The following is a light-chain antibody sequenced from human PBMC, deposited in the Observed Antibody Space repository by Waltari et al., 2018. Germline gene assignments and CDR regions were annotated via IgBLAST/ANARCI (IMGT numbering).Light chain of an antibody. V-gene: IGKV4-1*01. CDR3: QQRGKWPCT. Sequence: IVMTQSPDSLAVSLGERATINCKSSQSVLYSANNKNYLAWYQQKPGQPPKLLISWASTRESGVPDRFSGSGSGTDFTLTISSLEPEDFAVYYCQQRGKWPCTFGGGTKVEIK. CDR1: QSVLYSANNKNY. J-gene: IGKJ4*01. CDR2: WAS.